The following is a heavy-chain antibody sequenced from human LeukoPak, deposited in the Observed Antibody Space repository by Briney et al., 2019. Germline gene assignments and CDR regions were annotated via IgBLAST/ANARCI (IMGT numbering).Heavy chain of an antibody. CDR1: GFTVSSSY. CDR2: LYSGGST. Sequence: GSLRLSCAASGFTVSSSYMGWVRQAPGKGLEWVSVLYSGGSTYYPDSVKGRFTISRDNSQNTLYLQMDSLRTEDTAVYYCARLYDSSSYGAFDIWGQGTTVTVSS. CDR3: ARLYDSSSYGAFDI. D-gene: IGHD3-22*01. J-gene: IGHJ3*02. V-gene: IGHV3-66*02.